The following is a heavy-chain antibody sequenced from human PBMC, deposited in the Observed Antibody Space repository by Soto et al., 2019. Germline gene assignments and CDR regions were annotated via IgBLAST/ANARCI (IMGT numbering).Heavy chain of an antibody. CDR2: INHSGST. CDR1: GGSFSGYY. D-gene: IGHD3-22*01. CDR3: AKYYYDSSGYYYSGH. V-gene: IGHV4-34*01. Sequence: SETLSLTCAVYGGSFSGYYWSWIRQPPGKGLEWIGEINHSGSTNYNPSLKSRVTISVDTSKNQFSLKLSSVTAADTAVYYCAKYYYDSSGYYYSGHWGQGTLVTVSS. J-gene: IGHJ4*02.